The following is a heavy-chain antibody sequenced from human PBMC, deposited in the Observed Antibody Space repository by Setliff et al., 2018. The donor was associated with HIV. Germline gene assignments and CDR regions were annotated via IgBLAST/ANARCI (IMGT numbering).Heavy chain of an antibody. CDR3: ARALAGGSGWNYFDL. Sequence: PSETLSLTCTVSGDSISSGSYYWSWIRQPAGKGLEWIGHVYTTGSASYNPSLESRVTILEALSKNQFSLNLDSVTAADTAVYFCARALAGGSGWNYFDLWGPGTLVTVSS. D-gene: IGHD6-19*01. V-gene: IGHV4-61*09. J-gene: IGHJ4*02. CDR1: GDSISSGSYY. CDR2: VYTTGSA.